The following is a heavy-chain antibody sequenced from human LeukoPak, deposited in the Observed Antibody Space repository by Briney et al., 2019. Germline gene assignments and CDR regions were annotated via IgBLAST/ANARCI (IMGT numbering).Heavy chain of an antibody. CDR1: GGSFSGYY. D-gene: IGHD3-10*01. Sequence: SETLSLTCAVYGGSFSGYYWSWIRQPPGKGLEWIGEINHSGSTNYNPSLKSRVTISVDTSKNQFSLKLSSVTAADTAVYYCARLIVRFGELLGYYYYYMDVWGKGTTVTISS. CDR3: ARLIVRFGELLGYYYYYMDV. V-gene: IGHV4-34*01. J-gene: IGHJ6*03. CDR2: INHSGST.